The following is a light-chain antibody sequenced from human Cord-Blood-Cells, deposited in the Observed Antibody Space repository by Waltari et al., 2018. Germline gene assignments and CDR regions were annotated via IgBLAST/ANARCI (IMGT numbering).Light chain of an antibody. Sequence: QSVLTQPPSASGTPGQRVTISCSGSSSNIGSNYVYLYQHLPGTAPKLLIYRNDQRPRGAPDRFSGPKSGASASRAISGRRNEDEADYYCAAWDDSLSGYVFGTGTKVTVL. V-gene: IGLV1-47*01. J-gene: IGLJ1*01. CDR2: RND. CDR1: SSNIGSNY. CDR3: AAWDDSLSGYV.